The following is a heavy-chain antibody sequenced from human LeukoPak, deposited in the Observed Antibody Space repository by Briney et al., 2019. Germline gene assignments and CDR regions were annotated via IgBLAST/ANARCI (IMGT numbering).Heavy chain of an antibody. J-gene: IGHJ4*02. D-gene: IGHD6-13*01. V-gene: IGHV3-23*01. Sequence: GGSLRLSCVVSGFTFYSYAMSWVRQAPGKGLEWVSGISGSGGSTYYAESVKGRFTISRDDSKNTLYLQMNSLRAEDTAVYYCAKRGVQQRLVDWYFDYWGQGTLVTVSS. CDR2: ISGSGGST. CDR1: GFTFYSYA. CDR3: AKRGVQQRLVDWYFDY.